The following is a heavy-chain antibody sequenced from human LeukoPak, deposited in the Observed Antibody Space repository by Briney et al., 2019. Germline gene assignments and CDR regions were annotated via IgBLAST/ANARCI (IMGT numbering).Heavy chain of an antibody. D-gene: IGHD2-15*01. CDR2: INPNSGGT. CDR3: ARALDHSGGGYLYYFDY. CDR1: GYTFSDYF. Sequence: ASVKVFCKASGYTFSDYFLHWVRQAPGQGPEWMGRINPNSGGTNYAQKFQGRVTMTRDTTISTTYMELHRLRSDDTAVYYCARALDHSGGGYLYYFDYWGQGTLVTVSS. J-gene: IGHJ4*02. V-gene: IGHV1-2*02.